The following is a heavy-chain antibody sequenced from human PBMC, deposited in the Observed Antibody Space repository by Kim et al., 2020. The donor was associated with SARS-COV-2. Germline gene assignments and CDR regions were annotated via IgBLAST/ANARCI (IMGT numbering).Heavy chain of an antibody. Sequence: GGSLRLSCAASGFTFSNYGMHWVRQAPGKGLEWVAVISYDGSNNYYADSVKGRFTISRDNSKNTLYLQMNSLRAEDTAVYYCAIDQKYYDVRGGYFSGMDDGGNYDYYGMDVWGQGTTVTVSS. CDR3: AIDQKYYDVRGGYFSGMDDGGNYDYYGMDV. V-gene: IGHV3-30*03. D-gene: IGHD3-3*01. CDR1: GFTFSNYG. CDR2: ISYDGSNN. J-gene: IGHJ6*02.